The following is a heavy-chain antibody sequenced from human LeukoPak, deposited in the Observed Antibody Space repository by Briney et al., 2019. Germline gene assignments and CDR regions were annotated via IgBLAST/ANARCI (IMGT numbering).Heavy chain of an antibody. Sequence: PSETLSLTCTVSGGSIRSYQWSWIRQPPGKGLEWIGYIYYSGSTNYNPSLKSRVTISVDTTKNQFSLRLTSMTAADTAVYYCARDQGAFYSRSWSDYWGQGTLVTVSS. V-gene: IGHV4-59*01. CDR2: IYYSGST. D-gene: IGHD6-13*01. CDR1: GGSIRSYQ. J-gene: IGHJ4*02. CDR3: ARDQGAFYSRSWSDY.